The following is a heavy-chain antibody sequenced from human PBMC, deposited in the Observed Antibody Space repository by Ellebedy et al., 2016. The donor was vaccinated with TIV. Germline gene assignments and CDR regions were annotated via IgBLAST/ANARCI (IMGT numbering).Heavy chain of an antibody. CDR3: ARLDVVVPAAIHLDY. J-gene: IGHJ4*02. CDR1: GYSFTSYW. Sequence: GESLKISXKGSGYSFTSYWISWVRQMPGKGLEWMGRIDPSDSYTNYSPSFQGHVTISADKSISTAYLQWSSLKASDTAMYYCARLDVVVPAAIHLDYWGQGTLVTVSS. D-gene: IGHD2-2*02. CDR2: IDPSDSYT. V-gene: IGHV5-10-1*01.